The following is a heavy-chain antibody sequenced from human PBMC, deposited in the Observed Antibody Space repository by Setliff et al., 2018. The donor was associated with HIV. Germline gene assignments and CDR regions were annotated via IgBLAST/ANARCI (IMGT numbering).Heavy chain of an antibody. J-gene: IGHJ4*02. CDR1: VFTFNNYG. CDR3: AKAVIVVIPAAIFDY. D-gene: IGHD2-2*01. CDR2: IRYDGSQK. V-gene: IGHV3-30*02. Sequence: PGGSLRLSCAASVFTFNNYGMNWVRQAPGKGLEWVAFIRYDGSQKYYVDSVKGRFTISRDNSKNTLYLQMNSLRVEDTAVYYCAKAVIVVIPAAIFDYWGQGTLVTVSS.